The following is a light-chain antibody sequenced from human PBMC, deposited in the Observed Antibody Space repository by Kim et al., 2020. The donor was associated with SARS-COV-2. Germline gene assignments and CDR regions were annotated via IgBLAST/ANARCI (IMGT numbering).Light chain of an antibody. J-gene: IGKJ2*03. Sequence: EVVLTQSPGTLSLSPGERATLSCRASQSVSGYLAWYQQKPGQAPRLLIYGASNRATGIPDRFSGSGYGTEFSLTINRLEPEDFALYYCQQHGSSPYSFGQGTKLEIK. CDR1: QSVSGY. CDR3: QQHGSSPYS. CDR2: GAS. V-gene: IGKV3-20*01.